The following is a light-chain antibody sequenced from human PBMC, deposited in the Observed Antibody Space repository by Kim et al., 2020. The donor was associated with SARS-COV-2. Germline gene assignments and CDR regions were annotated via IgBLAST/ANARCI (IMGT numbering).Light chain of an antibody. CDR1: SNNVGNQG. Sequence: TVTWLGRSNNVGNQGAAWLRQHQGPPPKLLFYRDDRRASGTSERFSASRSGNTASLTIIGLQPEDEADYYCTSWDTSLSAWLFGGGTQLTVL. V-gene: IGLV10-54*04. CDR2: RDD. CDR3: TSWDTSLSAWL. J-gene: IGLJ2*01.